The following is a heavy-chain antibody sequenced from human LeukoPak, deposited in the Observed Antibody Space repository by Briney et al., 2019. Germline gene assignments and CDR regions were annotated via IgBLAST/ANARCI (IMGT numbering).Heavy chain of an antibody. J-gene: IGHJ5*02. V-gene: IGHV1-18*01. CDR3: ARIFLSVVAPKRWFDP. CDR1: GYTSTSYG. Sequence: ASVKVSCKASGYTSTSYGISWVRQAPGQGLEWMGWISAYNGNTNYAQKLQGRVTMTTDTSTSTAYMELRSLRSDDTAVYYCARIFLSVVAPKRWFDPWGQGTLVIVSS. D-gene: IGHD4-23*01. CDR2: ISAYNGNT.